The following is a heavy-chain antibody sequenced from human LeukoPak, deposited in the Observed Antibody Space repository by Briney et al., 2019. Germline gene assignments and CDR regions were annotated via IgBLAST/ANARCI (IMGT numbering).Heavy chain of an antibody. CDR1: GFTFSSYW. CDR3: AREGGYSGYEIDY. Sequence: GGSLRLSCAASGFTFSSYWMHWVRQAPGKGLVWVPRINSDGSSTSYADSVKGRFTISRDNAKNTLYLQMNSLRAEDTAVYYCAREGGYSGYEIDYWGQGTLVTVSS. J-gene: IGHJ4*02. CDR2: INSDGSST. D-gene: IGHD5-12*01. V-gene: IGHV3-74*01.